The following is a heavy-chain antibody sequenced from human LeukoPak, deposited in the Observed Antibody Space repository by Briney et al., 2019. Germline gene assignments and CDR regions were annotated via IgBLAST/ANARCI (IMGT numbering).Heavy chain of an antibody. D-gene: IGHD3/OR15-3a*01. Sequence: ASVKVSCKASGYTFTGFHIHWVRQAPGQGLEWMGLINPNSGGTNYAQNFQGRVTMTRDTSISTAYMELIRLTSDDTAVYYCAKEGTGIDYWGQGTLVTVPS. J-gene: IGHJ4*02. CDR2: INPNSGGT. CDR1: GYTFTGFH. CDR3: AKEGTGIDY. V-gene: IGHV1-2*02.